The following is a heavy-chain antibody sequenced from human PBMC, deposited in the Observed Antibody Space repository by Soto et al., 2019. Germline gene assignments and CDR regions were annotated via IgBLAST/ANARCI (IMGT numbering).Heavy chain of an antibody. CDR3: ARLSTSYYYYYGMDV. CDR1: GYTFSNYW. D-gene: IGHD5-12*01. CDR2: IYPGDSDT. Sequence: PGESLKISCQGSGYTFSNYWIAWVRQMPGKGLEWMGIIYPGDSDTRYSPSFQGQVTMSADKYISTAYLQWSSLKASDTGIYYCARLSTSYYYYYGMDVWGQGTTVTVSS. V-gene: IGHV5-51*01. J-gene: IGHJ6*02.